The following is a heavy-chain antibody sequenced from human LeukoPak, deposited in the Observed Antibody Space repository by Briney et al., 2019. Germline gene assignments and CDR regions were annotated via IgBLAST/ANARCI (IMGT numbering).Heavy chain of an antibody. CDR2: ISSNGGST. CDR3: ARVAIFGYFDH. CDR1: GLTFSRYA. D-gene: IGHD3-3*01. V-gene: IGHV3-64*01. Sequence: PGGSLRLSCAASGLTFSRYAMHWVRQTPGKGLECVSAISSNGGSTYYANSVRGRFKFSRDNSKTTLYLQMGSLRAEDMAVYYCARVAIFGYFDHWGQGTLVTVSS. J-gene: IGHJ4*02.